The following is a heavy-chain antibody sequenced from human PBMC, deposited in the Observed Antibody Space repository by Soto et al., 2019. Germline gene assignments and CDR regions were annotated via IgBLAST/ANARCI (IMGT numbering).Heavy chain of an antibody. V-gene: IGHV4-39*02. CDR3: ARDGGSYYAFDI. CDR1: GGSISSSSYY. CDR2: IYYSGST. J-gene: IGHJ3*02. D-gene: IGHD1-26*01. Sequence: LSLTCTVSGGSISSSSYYWGWIRQPPGKGLEWIGSIYYSGSTYYNPSLKSRVTISVDTSKNQFSLKLSSVTAADTAVYYCARDGGSYYAFDIWGQGTMVTVSS.